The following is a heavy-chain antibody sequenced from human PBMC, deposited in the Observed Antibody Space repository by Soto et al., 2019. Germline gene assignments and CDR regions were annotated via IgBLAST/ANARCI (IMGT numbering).Heavy chain of an antibody. Sequence: EVQLVESGGGLVQPGGSLRLSCAVSGFTFSSSEMYWVRQAPGKGLEWISYIHPSGQPIFYADSVKGRFTISRDNANNALFLQMNSLRAEDTAVYYCASRDSRWGQGTMVTVSS. CDR1: GFTFSSSE. J-gene: IGHJ3*01. V-gene: IGHV3-48*03. CDR2: IHPSGQPI. D-gene: IGHD3-22*01. CDR3: ASRDSR.